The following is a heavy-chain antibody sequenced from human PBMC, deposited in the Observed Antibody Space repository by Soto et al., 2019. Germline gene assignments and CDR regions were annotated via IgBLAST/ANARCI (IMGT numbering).Heavy chain of an antibody. V-gene: IGHV3-21*01. J-gene: IGHJ4*02. Sequence: PGGSLTLSCAASGFAFRSYNMNWVRQAPGKGLEWVASISSGSSNIYYADSVKGRFTISRDNAKNSLFLQMDSQRAEDSAVYYCASATVVAATFDFWGQGTLVTVSS. CDR1: GFAFRSYN. CDR3: ASATVVAATFDF. CDR2: ISSGSSNI. D-gene: IGHD2-15*01.